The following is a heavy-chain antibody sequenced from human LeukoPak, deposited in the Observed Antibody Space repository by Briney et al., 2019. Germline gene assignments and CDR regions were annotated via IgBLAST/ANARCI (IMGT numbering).Heavy chain of an antibody. CDR3: ARDQSAVGAPFDY. CDR2: ISSSGSTI. CDR1: XFXFSXYY. D-gene: IGHD1-26*01. Sequence: XRXSXXAXXFXFSXYYMSWIRQAPGKGLEWVSYISSSGSTIYYADSVKGRFTISRDNAKNSLYLQMNSLRAEDTAVYYCARDQSAVGAPFDYWGQGTLVTVSS. J-gene: IGHJ4*02. V-gene: IGHV3-11*01.